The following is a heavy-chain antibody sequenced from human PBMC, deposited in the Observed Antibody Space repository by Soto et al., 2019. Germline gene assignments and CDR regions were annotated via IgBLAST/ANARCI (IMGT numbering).Heavy chain of an antibody. CDR3: ARTGWGDIVVVPAAIDLYYYGMDV. CDR1: GYSFTSYW. V-gene: IGHV5-10-1*01. Sequence: PGESLKISCXGSGYSFTSYWISWVRQMPGKGLEWMGRIDPSDSYTNYSPSFQGHVTISADKSISTAYLQWSSLKASDTAMYYCARTGWGDIVVVPAAIDLYYYGMDVWGQGTTVTVSS. J-gene: IGHJ6*02. D-gene: IGHD2-2*02. CDR2: IDPSDSYT.